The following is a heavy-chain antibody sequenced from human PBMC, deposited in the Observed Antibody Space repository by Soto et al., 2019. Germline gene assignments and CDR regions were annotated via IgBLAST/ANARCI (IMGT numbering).Heavy chain of an antibody. Sequence: QVQLVESGGGLGKPGGSLRLSCAASGFTFSDYYMSWIRQAPGKGLEWVSYITSSGTTVYYADSVKGRFTISRDNAKNSLYLQMNSRRAEDTAVYYCAKIGYCSNGVCYVDYYGLDVWGQGTTVTVSS. CDR1: GFTFSDYY. CDR3: AKIGYCSNGVCYVDYYGLDV. D-gene: IGHD2-8*01. CDR2: ITSSGTTV. V-gene: IGHV3-11*01. J-gene: IGHJ6*02.